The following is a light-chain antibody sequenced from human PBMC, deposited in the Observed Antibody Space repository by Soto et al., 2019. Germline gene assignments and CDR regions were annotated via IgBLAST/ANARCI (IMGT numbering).Light chain of an antibody. Sequence: EIVLTQSPATLSLSPGERATLSCRASQSVSSYLAWYQQKPGQAPRLLIYDASNRATGIPARFSGSGSGTEFPPTISRLGPEDFAVYYCQQRSNWPPITFGQGTRLEIK. J-gene: IGKJ5*01. CDR2: DAS. V-gene: IGKV3-11*01. CDR3: QQRSNWPPIT. CDR1: QSVSSY.